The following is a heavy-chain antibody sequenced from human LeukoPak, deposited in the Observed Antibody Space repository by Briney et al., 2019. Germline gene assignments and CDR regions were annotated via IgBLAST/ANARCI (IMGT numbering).Heavy chain of an antibody. D-gene: IGHD5-18*01. J-gene: IGHJ4*02. CDR3: ARSSGYSYGSPFDY. Sequence: GESPKISRKGSGYSFTSYWIGWGRQVPGKGLEWMGTIYPGDSDTRYSPSFQGQVTISTDKSISTAYLQWSSLKASDTAMYYCARSSGYSYGSPFDYWGQGTLVTVSS. CDR2: IYPGDSDT. V-gene: IGHV5-51*01. CDR1: GYSFTSYW.